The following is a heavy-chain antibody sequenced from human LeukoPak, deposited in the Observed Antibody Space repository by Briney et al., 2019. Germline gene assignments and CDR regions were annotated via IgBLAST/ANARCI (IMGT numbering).Heavy chain of an antibody. Sequence: ASVRVSCKASGYTFTSYYMHWVRQAPGQGLEWMGIINPSGGSTSYAQKSQGRVTMTRDTSTSTVYMELSSLRSEDTAVYYCARDRGYYDSSGYYYGIFDYWGQGTLVTVSS. CDR3: ARDRGYYDSSGYYYGIFDY. V-gene: IGHV1-46*01. CDR2: INPSGGST. CDR1: GYTFTSYY. D-gene: IGHD3-22*01. J-gene: IGHJ4*02.